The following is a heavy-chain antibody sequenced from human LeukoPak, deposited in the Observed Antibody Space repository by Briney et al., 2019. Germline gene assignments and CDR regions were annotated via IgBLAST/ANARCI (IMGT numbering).Heavy chain of an antibody. J-gene: IGHJ4*02. CDR2: ISWNSGSI. D-gene: IGHD1-26*01. CDR1: GFTFDDYA. V-gene: IGHV3-9*01. CDR3: AKAKAGGSYFDGYYFDY. Sequence: PGGSLRLSCAASGFTFDDYAMHWVRQAPGKGLEWVSGISWNSGSIGYADSVKGRFTISRDNAKNSLYLQMNSLRAEDTALYYCAKAKAGGSYFDGYYFDYWGQGTLVTVSS.